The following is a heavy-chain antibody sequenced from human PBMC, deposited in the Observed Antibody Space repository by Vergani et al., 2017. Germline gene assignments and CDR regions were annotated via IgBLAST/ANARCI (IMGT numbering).Heavy chain of an antibody. J-gene: IGHJ2*01. CDR2: INSDVSST. CDR3: ARGRRDGYNWSYWYFDL. Sequence: EVQLVESGGGLVQPGGSLRLSCAASGFTFSSYWMHWVRQAPGKGLVWVSRINSDVSSTSYADSVKGRFTISRDNAKNTLYLQMNSLRAEDTAVYYCARGRRDGYNWSYWYFDLWGRGTLVTVSP. CDR1: GFTFSSYW. V-gene: IGHV3-74*01. D-gene: IGHD5-24*01.